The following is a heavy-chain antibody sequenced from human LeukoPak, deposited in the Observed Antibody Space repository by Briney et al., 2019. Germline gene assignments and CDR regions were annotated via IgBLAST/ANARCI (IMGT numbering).Heavy chain of an antibody. CDR3: ARTNYFDSSGYYYGYFDY. D-gene: IGHD3-22*01. Sequence: ASVKASCKASGYTFTGYHMHWVRQATGQGLDWMGCINSNSGGTYYAQKFQGRVTMTRDTSIGTAYMELSGLRSDDTAVYYCARTNYFDSSGYYYGYFDYWGQGTLVTVSS. J-gene: IGHJ4*02. CDR2: INSNSGGT. CDR1: GYTFTGYH. V-gene: IGHV1-2*02.